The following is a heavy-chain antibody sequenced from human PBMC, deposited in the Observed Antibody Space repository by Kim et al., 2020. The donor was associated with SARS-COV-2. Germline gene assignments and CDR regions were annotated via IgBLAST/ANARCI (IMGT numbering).Heavy chain of an antibody. CDR2: ISSSSSYT. D-gene: IGHD3-3*01. CDR1: GFTFSSYS. J-gene: IGHJ6*02. V-gene: IGHV3-21*01. CDR3: ARDGRSGSQKFSYYYYYGMDV. Sequence: GGSLRLSCAASGFTFSSYSMNWVRQAPGKGLEWVSSISSSSSYTYYADSVKGRFTISRDNAKNSLYLQMNSLRAEDTAVYYCARDGRSGSQKFSYYYYYGMDVWGQGTTVTVSS.